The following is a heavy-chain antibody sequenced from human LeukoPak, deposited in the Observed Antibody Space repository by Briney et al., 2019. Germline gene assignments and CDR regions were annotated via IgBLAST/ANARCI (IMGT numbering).Heavy chain of an antibody. D-gene: IGHD6-19*01. Sequence: GASVKVSCKASGYTFTDYYLHWVRQAPGQGLEWLGWINPNTGDTNYAQNFQGRVTMTRDTSISTAYMELSSLRSDDTAVYYCARDSSGWYRWFDPWGQGTLVTVPS. J-gene: IGHJ5*02. CDR2: INPNTGDT. CDR1: GYTFTDYY. V-gene: IGHV1-2*02. CDR3: ARDSSGWYRWFDP.